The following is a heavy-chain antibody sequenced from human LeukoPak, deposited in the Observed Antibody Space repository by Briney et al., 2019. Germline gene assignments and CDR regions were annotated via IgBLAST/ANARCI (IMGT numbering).Heavy chain of an antibody. Sequence: PSETLSLTCTVSGGSISSYYYWSWIRQPPGKGLEWIGYIYYTGGTNYNPSLKSRVTISVDTSKNQFSLKMTSVTAADTAVYYCARSAAAGNFEYWGQGTLVTVSS. J-gene: IGHJ4*02. CDR2: IYYTGGT. D-gene: IGHD6-13*01. CDR1: GGSISSYYY. V-gene: IGHV4-59*01. CDR3: ARSAAAGNFEY.